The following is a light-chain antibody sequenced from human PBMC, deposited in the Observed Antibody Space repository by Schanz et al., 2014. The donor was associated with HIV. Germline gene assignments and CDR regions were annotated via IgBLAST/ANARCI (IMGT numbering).Light chain of an antibody. CDR3: HHYGDSRGT. CDR1: QTVSKN. CDR2: GAS. Sequence: EIVMTQSPGTLSVSPGERATLSCRASQTVSKNLAWYQQKPGQAPRLLIYGASSRATGIPDRFSGSGSGTDFTLTISRLEPEDFAVYYCHHYGDSRGTFGGGTEVDI. J-gene: IGKJ4*02. V-gene: IGKV3-20*01.